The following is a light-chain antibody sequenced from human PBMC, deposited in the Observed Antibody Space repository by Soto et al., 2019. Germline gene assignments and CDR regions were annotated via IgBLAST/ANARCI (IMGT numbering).Light chain of an antibody. CDR2: GNS. V-gene: IGLV1-47*02. CDR1: GSNVGCNA. CDR3: AAWDDSLRGVV. J-gene: IGLJ7*01. Sequence: QSVLTQPRSASGAPGQRVPLSCMGGGSNVGCNAVNWYQQLPGAAPKLLIHGNSQRPSGVPDRFSGSKSGTSASLAIIGFRAEDEAHYYCAAWDDSLRGVVFGGGTQLTVL.